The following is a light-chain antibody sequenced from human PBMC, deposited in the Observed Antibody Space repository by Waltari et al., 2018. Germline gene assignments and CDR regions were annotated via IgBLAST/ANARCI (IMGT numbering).Light chain of an antibody. CDR3: ALYMGRGIRV. Sequence: QTVVTQEPAFSVSPGGTVTLTCGLNSGSVSTPYSPTWYQQTPGQAPRTLIYNTNMRSSGVPDRFSGSILGDKAALTITGAQADDECDYYCALYMGRGIRVFGGGTKLTVL. CDR1: SGSVSTPYS. CDR2: NTN. J-gene: IGLJ2*01. V-gene: IGLV8-61*01.